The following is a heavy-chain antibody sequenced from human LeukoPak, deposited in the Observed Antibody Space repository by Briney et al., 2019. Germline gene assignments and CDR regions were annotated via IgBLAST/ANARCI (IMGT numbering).Heavy chain of an antibody. V-gene: IGHV3-74*01. CDR2: ILNDGGST. Sequence: GGSLRLSCAASGFTFNRYWMHWVRQAPGEGPVWVAHILNDGGSTSYADSVKGRFTISRDNAQNTLSLQMNSLRAEDTAVYYCVRHNYGYDYWGQGTPVTVSS. D-gene: IGHD5-18*01. CDR3: VRHNYGYDY. CDR1: GFTFNRYW. J-gene: IGHJ4*02.